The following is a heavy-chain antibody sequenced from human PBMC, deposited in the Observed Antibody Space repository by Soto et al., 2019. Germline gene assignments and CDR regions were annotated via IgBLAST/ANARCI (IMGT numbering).Heavy chain of an antibody. J-gene: IGHJ5*02. D-gene: IGHD4-17*01. V-gene: IGHV4-31*08. CDR1: GGSISSGGYY. Sequence: SETLSLTCTVSGGSISSGGYYWSWIRQHPGKGLEWIGYIYYSGSTYYNPSLKSRVTISKDTSKNQVVLTMTNMDPVDTATYYCARDYGGFDPWGQGTLVTVSS. CDR3: ARDYGGFDP. CDR2: IYYSGST.